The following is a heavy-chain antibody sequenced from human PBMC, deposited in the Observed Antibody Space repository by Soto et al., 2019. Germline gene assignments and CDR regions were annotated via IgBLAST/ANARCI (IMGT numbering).Heavy chain of an antibody. CDR3: AKGWGDY. CDR1: GININNYV. J-gene: IGHJ4*02. V-gene: IGHV3-23*01. CDR2: ISGSGGST. D-gene: IGHD7-27*01. Sequence: EVQLLESGGALVQPGGSLRLSCAVSGININNYVMSWVRQAPGKGLEWASSISGSGGSTYYADSVQGRSTISRDNSKNTVYLQMNSLRAEDTAVYYCAKGWGDYWGQGTQVTVSS.